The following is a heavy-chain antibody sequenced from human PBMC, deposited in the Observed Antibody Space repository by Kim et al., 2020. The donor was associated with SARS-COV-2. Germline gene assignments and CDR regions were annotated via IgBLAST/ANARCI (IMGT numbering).Heavy chain of an antibody. CDR2: ISYDGSNK. CDR3: AKDIPNYDILTGYS. D-gene: IGHD3-9*01. V-gene: IGHV3-30*18. J-gene: IGHJ4*02. CDR1: GFTFSSYG. Sequence: GGSLRLSCAASGFTFSSYGMHWVRQAPGKGLEWVAVISYDGSNKYYADSVKGRFTISRDNSKNTLYLQMNSLRAEDTAVYYCAKDIPNYDILTGYSWGQGTLVTVSS.